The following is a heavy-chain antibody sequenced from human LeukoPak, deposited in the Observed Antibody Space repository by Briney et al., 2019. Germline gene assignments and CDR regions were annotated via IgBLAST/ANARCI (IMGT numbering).Heavy chain of an antibody. V-gene: IGHV4-61*02. CDR2: IYTSGST. Sequence: NTSETLSLTCTVSNDSINSGTSFWSWIRQPAGKGLEGIGRIYTSGSTNYNPSLKSRATISVDTSKNQFSLKLSSVTAADTAVYYCASGLRYFDLYNWGERTLVTVSP. CDR1: NDSINSGTSF. J-gene: IGHJ1*01. CDR3: ASGLRYFDLYN. D-gene: IGHD3-9*01.